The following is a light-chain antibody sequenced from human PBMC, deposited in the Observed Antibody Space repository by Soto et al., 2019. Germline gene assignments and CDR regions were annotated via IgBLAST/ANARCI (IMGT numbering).Light chain of an antibody. V-gene: IGLV1-44*01. CDR1: SSNIGTYT. J-gene: IGLJ1*01. CDR3: AAWDDSLNGLYV. CDR2: NND. Sequence: QAMVTQPPSASGTPGQRVTISCSGSSSNIGTYTVNWYQQLPGTAPKLLIYNNDQRPSGVPDRFSGFKSGTAASLAISGLQSEDEAEYYCAAWDDSLNGLYVFGTATKLTVL.